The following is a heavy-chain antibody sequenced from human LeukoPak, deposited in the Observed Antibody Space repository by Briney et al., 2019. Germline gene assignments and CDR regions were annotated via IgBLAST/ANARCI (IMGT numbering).Heavy chain of an antibody. CDR2: IYYSGST. J-gene: IGHJ4*02. CDR1: GGSISSYY. Sequence: SETLSLTCTVSGGSISSYYWSWIRQPPGKGLEWIGYIYYSGSTNYNPSLKSRVTISVDTSKNQFSLKLSSVTAADTAVYYCARWYYDSSGYYPYFDYWGQGTLVTVSS. D-gene: IGHD3-22*01. CDR3: ARWYYDSSGYYPYFDY. V-gene: IGHV4-59*01.